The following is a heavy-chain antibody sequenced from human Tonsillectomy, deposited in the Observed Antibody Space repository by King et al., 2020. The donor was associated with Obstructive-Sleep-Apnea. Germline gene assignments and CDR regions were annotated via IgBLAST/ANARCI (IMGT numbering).Heavy chain of an antibody. D-gene: IGHD3-3*01. Sequence: VQLVESGGGVVQPGRSLRLSCAASGFTFSSYGMHWVRQAPGKGLEWVAFIRYDGSNKYYADSVKGRFTLSRDNSKNTLYLQMNSLRAEDTAVYYCAKDYDFWSGYLGAFDIWGQGTMVTVSS. CDR3: AKDYDFWSGYLGAFDI. V-gene: IGHV3-30*02. CDR1: GFTFSSYG. CDR2: IRYDGSNK. J-gene: IGHJ3*02.